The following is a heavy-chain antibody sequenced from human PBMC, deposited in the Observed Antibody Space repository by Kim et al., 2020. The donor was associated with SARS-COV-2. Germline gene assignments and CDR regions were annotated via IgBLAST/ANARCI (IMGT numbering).Heavy chain of an antibody. Sequence: ASVKVSCKASGYTFTSYGISWVRQAPGQGLEWMGWISAYNGNTNYAQKLQGRVTMTTDTSTSTAYMELRSLRSDDTAVYYCARGLLEATGYYYYYYGMDVWGQGTTVTVPS. CDR3: ARGLLEATGYYYYYYGMDV. V-gene: IGHV1-18*01. CDR2: ISAYNGNT. D-gene: IGHD1-1*01. J-gene: IGHJ6*02. CDR1: GYTFTSYG.